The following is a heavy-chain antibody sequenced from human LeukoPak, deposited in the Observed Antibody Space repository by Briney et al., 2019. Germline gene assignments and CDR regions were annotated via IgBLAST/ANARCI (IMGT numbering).Heavy chain of an antibody. CDR2: ISGSGGST. J-gene: IGHJ4*02. CDR1: GFTFSSYA. Sequence: GGSLRLSCAASGFTFSSYAMSWVRQAPGKGLAWVSAISGSGGSTYYADSVKGRFTISRDNSKNTLYLQMNSLRAEDTAVYYCAKDSKWFGELLFDYWGQGTLVTVSS. CDR3: AKDSKWFGELLFDY. D-gene: IGHD3-10*01. V-gene: IGHV3-23*01.